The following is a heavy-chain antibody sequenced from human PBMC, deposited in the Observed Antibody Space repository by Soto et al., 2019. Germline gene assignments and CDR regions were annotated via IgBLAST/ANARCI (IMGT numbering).Heavy chain of an antibody. CDR2: INHSGST. V-gene: IGHV4-34*01. Sequence: SETLSLTCAVYGGSFSGYYWTWIRQPPGTGLEWIGEINHSGSTNYNPSLKSRVTISVDTSKNQFSLKLTSVTAADTAVYYCARDKITGLFDYWGQGTPVTVPS. CDR3: ARDKITGLFDY. D-gene: IGHD2-8*02. J-gene: IGHJ4*02. CDR1: GGSFSGYY.